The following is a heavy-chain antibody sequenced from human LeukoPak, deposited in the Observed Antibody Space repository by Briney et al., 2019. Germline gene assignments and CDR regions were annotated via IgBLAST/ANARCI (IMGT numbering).Heavy chain of an antibody. CDR3: AKVASADAQARLNY. CDR2: ISGSGGST. V-gene: IGHV3-23*01. CDR1: GFTFSSYA. Sequence: GGSLRLSCAASGFTFSSYAMSWVRQAPGKGLEWVSAISGSGGSTYYADSVKGRFTISRDYSNNTLYLQMNSLRADDTAVYYYAKVASADAQARLNYWGQGTLVTVSS. D-gene: IGHD6-19*01. J-gene: IGHJ4*02.